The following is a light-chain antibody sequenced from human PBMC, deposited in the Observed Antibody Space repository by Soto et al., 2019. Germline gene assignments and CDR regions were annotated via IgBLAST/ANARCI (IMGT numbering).Light chain of an antibody. V-gene: IGKV3-11*01. CDR2: DAA. J-gene: IGKJ5*01. Sequence: EILLTQSRANLSLSPGERATLSCRASQSVSSYLAWYQQKPGQAPRLLIYDAANRATGIPARFSVCVFVIRCPPRSTRLPPEALSRYFDMQRGNSRLFGRG. CDR1: QSVSSY. CDR3: MQRGNSRL.